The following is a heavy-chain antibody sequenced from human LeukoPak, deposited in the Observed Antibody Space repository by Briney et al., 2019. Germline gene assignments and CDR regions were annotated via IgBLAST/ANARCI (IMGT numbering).Heavy chain of an antibody. CDR3: AGAYCGGDCYSGRTFDI. CDR1: GGSFSGYY. Sequence: SETLSLTCAVHGGSFSGYYWSWIRQPPGKGLEWIGTISYSGTTYYNPSLTSRVTISVDTSKNQFSLRLSSVTAADTAVYYCAGAYCGGDCYSGRTFDIWGQGTMVTISS. V-gene: IGHV4-34*01. D-gene: IGHD2-21*02. CDR2: ISYSGTT. J-gene: IGHJ3*02.